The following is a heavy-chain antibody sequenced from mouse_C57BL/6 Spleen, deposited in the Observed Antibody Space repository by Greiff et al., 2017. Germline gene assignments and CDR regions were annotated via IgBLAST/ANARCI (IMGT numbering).Heavy chain of an antibody. CDR2: IHPNSGST. V-gene: IGHV1-64*01. CDR3: AGGLLVYFDY. J-gene: IGHJ2*01. D-gene: IGHD1-1*01. CDR1: GYTFTSYW. Sequence: QVQLKQPGAELVKPGASVKLSCKASGYTFTSYWMHWVKQRPGQGLEWIGMIHPNSGSTNYNEKFKGKATLTVDKSSSTAYMQLSSLTSEASAVYYWAGGLLVYFDYWGQGTTLTVSS.